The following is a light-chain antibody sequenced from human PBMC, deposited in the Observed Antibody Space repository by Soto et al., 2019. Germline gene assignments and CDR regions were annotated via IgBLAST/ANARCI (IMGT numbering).Light chain of an antibody. CDR2: AAS. CDR1: QSISSY. Sequence: DIQMTQSPSSLSASVGDRVTITCRASQSISSYLNWYQQKPGKAPKLLIYAASSLQSGVPSRFSGSGSGTYFTLIISSLQPEDFATYYCQQSYSTPPYTFGQGTKLEIK. V-gene: IGKV1-39*01. CDR3: QQSYSTPPYT. J-gene: IGKJ2*01.